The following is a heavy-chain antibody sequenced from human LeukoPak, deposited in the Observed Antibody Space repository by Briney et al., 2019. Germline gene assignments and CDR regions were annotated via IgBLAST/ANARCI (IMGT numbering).Heavy chain of an antibody. V-gene: IGHV4-59*08. Sequence: PSETLSLTCTVSGVSITSFYWSWIRQPPGKGLEWIGYIYFSGSTNYNPSLKSRVTVSLDTTKNQVSLKLSSVSAADTTVYYCASTGYCIGGSCYSNYFDHWGQGTLVTVSS. D-gene: IGHD2-15*01. CDR3: ASTGYCIGGSCYSNYFDH. CDR2: IYFSGST. J-gene: IGHJ4*02. CDR1: GVSITSFY.